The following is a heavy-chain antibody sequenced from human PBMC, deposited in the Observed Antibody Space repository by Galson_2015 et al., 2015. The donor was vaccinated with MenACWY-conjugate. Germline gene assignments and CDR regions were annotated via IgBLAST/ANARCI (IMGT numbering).Heavy chain of an antibody. CDR1: GFTFSSYS. CDR2: ITSSSTTI. Sequence: SLRLSCAASGFTFSSYSMNWVRQAPGKGLEWVSYITSSSTTIYYADPVKGRFTISRDNAKNSLYLQMNSLRDEDTAVYYCARDREDYEHVWGTYRPHYFDYWRRGTLLTVSS. J-gene: IGHJ4*01. CDR3: ARDREDYEHVWGTYRPHYFDY. V-gene: IGHV3-48*02. D-gene: IGHD3-16*02.